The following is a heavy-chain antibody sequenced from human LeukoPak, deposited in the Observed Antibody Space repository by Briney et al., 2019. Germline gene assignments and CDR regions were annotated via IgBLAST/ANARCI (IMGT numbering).Heavy chain of an antibody. V-gene: IGHV4-34*01. CDR2: INHSGST. CDR3: ARGYDILTGYYSSFDY. D-gene: IGHD3-9*01. CDR1: GGSFSGYY. J-gene: IGHJ4*02. Sequence: ASETLSLTCAVYGGSFSGYYWSWIRQPPGKGLEWIGEINHSGSTNYNPSLKGRVTISVDTSKNQFSLKLSSVTAADTAVYYCARGYDILTGYYSSFDYWGQGTLVTVSS.